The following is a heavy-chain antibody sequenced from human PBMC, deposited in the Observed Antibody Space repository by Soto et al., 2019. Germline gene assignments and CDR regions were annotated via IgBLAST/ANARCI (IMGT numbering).Heavy chain of an antibody. V-gene: IGHV3-9*01. CDR3: AKDRVAETSYYFDY. D-gene: IGHD5-12*01. CDR2: ISWNSGSI. Sequence: ESGGGLVQPGRSLRLSCAASGFTFDDYAMHWVRQAPGKGLEWVSGISWNSGSIGYADSVKGRFTISRDNAKNSLYLQMNSLRAEDTALYYCAKDRVAETSYYFDYWGQGTLVTVSS. CDR1: GFTFDDYA. J-gene: IGHJ4*02.